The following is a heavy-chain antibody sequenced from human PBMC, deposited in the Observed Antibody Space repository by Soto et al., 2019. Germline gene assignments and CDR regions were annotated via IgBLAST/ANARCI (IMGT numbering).Heavy chain of an antibody. CDR3: ARGGWYNDY. Sequence: SETLSLTCTVSGGSLSDNYWSWIRQPPGKGLEWIGYIYYSGNTNYNPSLKSRVTMSVDTSNTQFFLKLSSVTAADTALYFCARGGWYNDYWGQGTRVTVSS. J-gene: IGHJ4*02. CDR2: IYYSGNT. D-gene: IGHD6-19*01. CDR1: GGSLSDNY. V-gene: IGHV4-59*01.